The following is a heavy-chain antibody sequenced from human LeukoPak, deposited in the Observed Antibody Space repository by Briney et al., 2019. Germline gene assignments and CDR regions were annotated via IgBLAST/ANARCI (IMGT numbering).Heavy chain of an antibody. CDR2: ISYSGST. Sequence: SETLSLTCTVSSGSISDYYWSWIRQPPGKGLECIGYISYSGSTNYNPSLKSRVTISVDTSKNQFSLKPSSVTAADMAVYYCARHFGRSSYFDYWGQGTLVTVSS. V-gene: IGHV4-59*08. CDR1: SGSISDYY. D-gene: IGHD2-15*01. CDR3: ARHFGRSSYFDY. J-gene: IGHJ4*02.